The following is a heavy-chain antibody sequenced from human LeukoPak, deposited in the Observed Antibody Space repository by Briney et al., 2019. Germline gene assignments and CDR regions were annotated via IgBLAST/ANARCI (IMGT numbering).Heavy chain of an antibody. Sequence: SETLSLTCTVSGGSISSYYWSWIRQPAGKGLEWIGRIYTSGSTNYNPSLKSRVTMSVDTSKNQFSPKLSSVTAADTAVYYCAREAPGVVVVAATPYYFDYWGQGTLVTVSS. CDR1: GGSISSYY. V-gene: IGHV4-4*07. CDR2: IYTSGST. J-gene: IGHJ4*02. CDR3: AREAPGVVVVAATPYYFDY. D-gene: IGHD2-15*01.